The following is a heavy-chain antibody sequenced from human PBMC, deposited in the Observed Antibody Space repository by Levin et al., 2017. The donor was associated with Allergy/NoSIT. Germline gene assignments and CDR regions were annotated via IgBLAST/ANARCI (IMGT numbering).Heavy chain of an antibody. D-gene: IGHD6-19*01. V-gene: IGHV1-8*01. CDR2: MNPNSGNT. CDR1: GYTFTSYD. Sequence: VASVKVSCKASGYTFTSYDINWVRQATGQGLEWMGWMNPNSGNTGYAQKFQGRVTMTRNTSISTAYMELSSLRSEDTAVYYCARARLVAVAGLGWFDPWGQGTLVTVSS. J-gene: IGHJ5*02. CDR3: ARARLVAVAGLGWFDP.